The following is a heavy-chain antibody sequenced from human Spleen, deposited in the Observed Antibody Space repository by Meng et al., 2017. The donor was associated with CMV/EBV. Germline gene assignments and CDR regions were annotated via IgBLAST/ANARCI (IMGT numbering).Heavy chain of an antibody. CDR2: INPYTGGT. V-gene: IGHV1-2*02. CDR3: ARGYCSGGSCFYYFDH. J-gene: IGHJ4*02. CDR1: GYTFTSHY. D-gene: IGHD2-15*01. Sequence: ASVKVSCKASGYTFTSHYVHWVRQAPGRGLEWMGSINPYTGGTQYLPGFQGRVTLTRDTSISAAYMELSRLKSDDSAVYYCARGYCSGGSCFYYFDHWVQGTPVTVSS.